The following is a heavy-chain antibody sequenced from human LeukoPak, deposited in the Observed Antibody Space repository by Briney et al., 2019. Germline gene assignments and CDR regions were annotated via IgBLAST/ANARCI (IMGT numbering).Heavy chain of an antibody. V-gene: IGHV3-23*01. J-gene: IGHJ4*02. CDR3: AKAGSGWYTQDF. D-gene: IGHD6-19*01. Sequence: GGSLRLSCAGSGFTFSSYAMNWVRQAPGKGLEWVSAIRNSGGSTYYADSVKGRFTISRDNSKNTLFLQMNSLRAEGTAVYYCAKAGSGWYTQDFWGQGTLVTVSS. CDR1: GFTFSSYA. CDR2: IRNSGGST.